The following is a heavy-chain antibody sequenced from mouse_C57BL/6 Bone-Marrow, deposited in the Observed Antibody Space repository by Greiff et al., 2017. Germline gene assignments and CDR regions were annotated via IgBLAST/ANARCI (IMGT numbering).Heavy chain of an antibody. V-gene: IGHV1-63*01. CDR2: IYNGGGYT. D-gene: IGHD2-13*01. Sequence: QVQLQQSGAELVRPGTSVKMSCKASGYTFTNYWIGWAKQRPGHGLEWIGDIYNGGGYTNYNEKFKGKATLTADKSSSTAYMQFSSLTSEDSAIYYCSKRDGDYGDYAMDYWGQGTSVTVSS. CDR1: GYTFTNYW. CDR3: SKRDGDYGDYAMDY. J-gene: IGHJ4*01.